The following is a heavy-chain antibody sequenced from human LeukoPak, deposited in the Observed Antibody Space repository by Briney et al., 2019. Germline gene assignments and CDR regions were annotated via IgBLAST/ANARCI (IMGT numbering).Heavy chain of an antibody. Sequence: SETLSLTCTVSRGSISSPSYYWGWLRQPPGKRLEWSGSIYYSGNTYYNPALKSRVTISVDTSKNQFSLNLSSVTAADTAVYYCAREAITMVRGVTHFNWFDPWGQGTLVTVSP. J-gene: IGHJ5*02. D-gene: IGHD3-10*01. V-gene: IGHV4-39*02. CDR3: AREAITMVRGVTHFNWFDP. CDR1: RGSISSPSYY. CDR2: IYYSGNT.